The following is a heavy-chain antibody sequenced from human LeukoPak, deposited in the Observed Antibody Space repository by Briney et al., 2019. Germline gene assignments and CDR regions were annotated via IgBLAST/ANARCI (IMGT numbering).Heavy chain of an antibody. V-gene: IGHV3-48*03. CDR3: ARVNEAVAGTDY. J-gene: IGHJ4*02. D-gene: IGHD6-19*01. Sequence: GGSLRLSCAASGFTFSSYEMNWVRQAPGKGLEWVSYISSSGSTIYYADSVKGRFTISRDNAKNSLYLQMNSLRAEDTAVYYCARVNEAVAGTDYWGQGTLVTVSS. CDR1: GFTFSSYE. CDR2: ISSSGSTI.